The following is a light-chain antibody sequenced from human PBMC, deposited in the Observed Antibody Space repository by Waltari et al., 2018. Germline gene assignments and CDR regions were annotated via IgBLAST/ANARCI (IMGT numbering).Light chain of an antibody. CDR1: RRNIGAYDL. J-gene: IGLJ2*01. V-gene: IGLV2-23*02. CDR3: SSYSAFRIVV. CDR2: DVK. Sequence: QPALTQPASVSGSPGQSLTISCTGTRRNIGAYDLVAWYHQVPGEVPKLIIYDVKYRPSWVSGRFSGSKSGNTASLIISDLQAEDEGDYYCSSYSAFRIVVFGGGTRVTVL.